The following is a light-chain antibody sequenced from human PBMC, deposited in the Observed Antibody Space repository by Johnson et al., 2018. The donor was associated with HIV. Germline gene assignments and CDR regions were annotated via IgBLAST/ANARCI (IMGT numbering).Light chain of an antibody. J-gene: IGLJ1*01. CDR1: SSNIGNNY. CDR3: GTWDGSLGVI. V-gene: IGLV1-51*01. CDR2: DNN. Sequence: QSILTQPPSVSAAPGQKVSISCSGSSSNIGNNYVSWYQQLPGTAPKLLIYDNNKRPSGIPDRFSGSKSGTSATLGITGLQTGDEADYYCGTWDGSLGVIFGKWTTVTVL.